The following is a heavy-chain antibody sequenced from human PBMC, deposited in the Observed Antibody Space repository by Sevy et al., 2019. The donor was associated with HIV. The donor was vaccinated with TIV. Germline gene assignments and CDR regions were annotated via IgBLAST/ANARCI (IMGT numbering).Heavy chain of an antibody. V-gene: IGHV3-49*04. CDR3: VRAGGATDWGMDV. CDR2: IRSKPYGGTR. J-gene: IGHJ6*02. D-gene: IGHD1-26*01. CDR1: GLTWGDYD. Sequence: GGSLRLSCTISGLTWGDYDMTWVRQAPGKGLEWVGFIRSKPYGGTREYAASVKGRFTISRDDSKSIAYLQMNSLKLDDTAVYYCVRAGGATDWGMDVWDQGTTVTVSS.